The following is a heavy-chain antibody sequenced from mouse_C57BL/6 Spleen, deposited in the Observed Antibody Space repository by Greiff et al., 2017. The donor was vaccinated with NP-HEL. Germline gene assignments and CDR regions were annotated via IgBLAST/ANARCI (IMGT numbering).Heavy chain of an antibody. V-gene: IGHV5-9-1*02. CDR3: TRDPRGYDSYAMDY. CDR1: GFTFSSYA. CDR2: ISSGGDYI. J-gene: IGHJ4*01. D-gene: IGHD2-2*01. Sequence: EVKLQESGEGLVKPGGSLKLSCAASGFTFSSYAMSWVRQTPEKRLEWVAYISSGGDYIYYADTVKGRFTISRDNARNTLYLQMSSLKSEDTAMYYCTRDPRGYDSYAMDYWGQGTSVTVSS.